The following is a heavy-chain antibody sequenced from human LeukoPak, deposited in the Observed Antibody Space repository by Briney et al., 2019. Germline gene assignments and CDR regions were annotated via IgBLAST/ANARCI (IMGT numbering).Heavy chain of an antibody. CDR2: ISFDGSNK. D-gene: IGHD3-10*01. J-gene: IGHJ4*02. V-gene: IGHV3-30*03. Sequence: GGSLRLSCVASGFPFSSHGIHWVRQAPGKGLEWVAVISFDGSNKYFADSVKGRFTISRDNSKNTLYLQMNSLRAEDTAVYYCARDWSYSAHPHRFDYWGQGTLVTVSS. CDR3: ARDWSYSAHPHRFDY. CDR1: GFPFSSHG.